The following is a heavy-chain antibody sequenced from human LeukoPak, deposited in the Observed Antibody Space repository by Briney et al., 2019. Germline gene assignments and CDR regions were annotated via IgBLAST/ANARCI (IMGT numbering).Heavy chain of an antibody. CDR1: GYTFTRYD. Sequence: GASVKVSCKASGYTFTRYDINWVRQAPGQGLEWMGWISAYNGNTNYEQKLQGRVTMTTDTSTSTGYMELRSLRSDDTAVYYCARVADWNYFGAFDIWGRGTMVTVSS. J-gene: IGHJ3*02. CDR3: ARVADWNYFGAFDI. CDR2: ISAYNGNT. V-gene: IGHV1-18*01. D-gene: IGHD1-7*01.